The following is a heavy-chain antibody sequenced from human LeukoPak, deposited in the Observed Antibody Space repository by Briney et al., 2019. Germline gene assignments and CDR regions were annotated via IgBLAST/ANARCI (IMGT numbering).Heavy chain of an antibody. CDR2: INHSGST. Sequence: SETLSLTCAVYGGSFSGYYWSWIRQPPGKGLEWIGEINHSGSTNYSPSLKSRVTISVDTSKNQFSLKLSSVTAADTAVYYCASLLRSTSSYYYYYMDVWGKGTTVTVSS. J-gene: IGHJ6*03. V-gene: IGHV4-34*01. CDR3: ASLLRSTSSYYYYYMDV. CDR1: GGSFSGYY. D-gene: IGHD2-2*01.